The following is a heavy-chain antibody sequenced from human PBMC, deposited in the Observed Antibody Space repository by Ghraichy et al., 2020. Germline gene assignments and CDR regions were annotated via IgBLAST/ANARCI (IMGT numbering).Heavy chain of an antibody. D-gene: IGHD3-10*01. CDR2: IYYSGST. CDR3: ARGDRYGSGSYYNNPFDY. V-gene: IGHV4-61*01. CDR1: GGSVNSGSYY. Sequence: SETLYLTCTVSGGSVNSGSYYWSWIRQPPGKGLEWIGYIYYSGSTNYNPPLKSRVTISVDTSKNQFSLKLSSVTAAETAVYYCARGDRYGSGSYYNNPFDYWGQRTLVTVSS. J-gene: IGHJ4*02.